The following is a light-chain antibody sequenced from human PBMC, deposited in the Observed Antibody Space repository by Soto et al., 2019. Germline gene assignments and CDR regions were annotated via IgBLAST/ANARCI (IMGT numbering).Light chain of an antibody. Sequence: ALTQPASVSGSPGQSITISCTGTSIDVGGHNDVSWYQQHPGKAPKLLIYAVSNRPSGVSNRFSGSKSGNTASLTISGLQAEDEADYYCCSYTSDITPYVFXTGTKVTVL. CDR1: SIDVGGHND. V-gene: IGLV2-14*01. CDR3: CSYTSDITPYV. CDR2: AVS. J-gene: IGLJ1*01.